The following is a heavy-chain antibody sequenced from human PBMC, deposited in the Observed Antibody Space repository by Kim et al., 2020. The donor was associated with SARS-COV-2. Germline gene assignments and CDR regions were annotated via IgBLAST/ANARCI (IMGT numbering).Heavy chain of an antibody. CDR2: IYYSGST. CDR3: ARRGIAAAGTLRWKNYFDY. J-gene: IGHJ4*02. D-gene: IGHD6-13*01. Sequence: SETLSLTCTVSGGSISSSSYYWGWIRQPPGKGLEWIGSIYYSGSTYYNPSLKSRVTISVDTSKNQFSLKLSSVTAADTAVYYCARRGIAAAGTLRWKNYFDYWGQGTLVTVSS. V-gene: IGHV4-39*01. CDR1: GGSISSSSYY.